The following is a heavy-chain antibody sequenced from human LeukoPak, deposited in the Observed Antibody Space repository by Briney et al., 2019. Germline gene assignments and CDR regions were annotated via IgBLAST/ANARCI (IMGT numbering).Heavy chain of an antibody. CDR3: ARHSFYCSGGSCYFDY. D-gene: IGHD2-15*01. J-gene: IGHJ4*02. CDR2: INHSGST. V-gene: IGHV4-34*01. Sequence: SETLSLTCAVYGGSFSGYYWSWIRQPPGKGLEWIGEINHSGSTNYNPSLKSRVTISVDTSKNQFSLKLSSVTAADTAVYYCARHSFYCSGGSCYFDYWGQGTLVTVSS. CDR1: GGSFSGYY.